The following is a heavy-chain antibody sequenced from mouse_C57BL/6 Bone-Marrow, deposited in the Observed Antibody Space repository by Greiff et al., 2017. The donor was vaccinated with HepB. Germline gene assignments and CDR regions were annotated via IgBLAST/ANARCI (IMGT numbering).Heavy chain of an antibody. J-gene: IGHJ2*01. CDR1: GYTFTDYY. CDR3: ARENYGNRGYFDY. Sequence: VQLKDSGPELVKPGASVKISCKASGYTFTDYYMNWVKQSHGKSLEWIGDINPNNGGTSYNQKFKGKATLTVDKSSSTAYMELRSLTSEDSAVYYCARENYGNRGYFDYWGQGTTLTVSS. CDR2: INPNNGGT. V-gene: IGHV1-26*01. D-gene: IGHD2-1*01.